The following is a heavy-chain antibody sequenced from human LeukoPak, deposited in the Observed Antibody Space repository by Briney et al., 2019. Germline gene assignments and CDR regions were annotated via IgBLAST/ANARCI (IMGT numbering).Heavy chain of an antibody. CDR2: IYYSGST. CDR1: GGSISSSSYY. J-gene: IGHJ3*02. Sequence: SETLSLTCTVSGGSISSSSYYWGWIRQPPGKGLEWIGSIYYSGSTYYNPSLKSRVTISVDTSKNQFSLQLNSVTPEDTAVYYCARVDSSGYSYAFDIWGQGTMVTVSS. D-gene: IGHD3-22*01. CDR3: ARVDSSGYSYAFDI. V-gene: IGHV4-39*01.